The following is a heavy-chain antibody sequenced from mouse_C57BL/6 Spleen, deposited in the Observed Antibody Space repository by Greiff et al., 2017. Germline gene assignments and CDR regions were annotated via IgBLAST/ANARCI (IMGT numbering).Heavy chain of an antibody. Sequence: VKLMESGPGLVQPSQCLSISCTASGFTLTSYGVHWVRQPPGKGLEWLGVIWRGGSTDYDAAFISRLSISTDNSNSQVFFKMNSLQADDTAIYYCAKNYYYGSTWYFDVWGTGTTVTVSS. D-gene: IGHD1-1*01. V-gene: IGHV2-4*01. CDR3: AKNYYYGSTWYFDV. J-gene: IGHJ1*03. CDR1: GFTLTSYG. CDR2: IWRGGST.